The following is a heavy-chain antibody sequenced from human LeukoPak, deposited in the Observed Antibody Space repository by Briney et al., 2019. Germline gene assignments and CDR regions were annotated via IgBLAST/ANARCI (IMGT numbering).Heavy chain of an antibody. V-gene: IGHV1-69*04. J-gene: IGHJ6*02. D-gene: IGHD6-13*01. CDR2: IIPILGIA. CDR1: GGTFSSYA. Sequence: GASVKVSCKASGGTFSSYAISWVRQAPGQGLEWMGRIIPILGIANYAQKFQGRVTITADKSTSTAYMELSSLRSEDTAVYYCASGGVGGIAAAGTSSIYYYYGMDVWGQGTTVTVSS. CDR3: ASGGVGGIAAAGTSSIYYYYGMDV.